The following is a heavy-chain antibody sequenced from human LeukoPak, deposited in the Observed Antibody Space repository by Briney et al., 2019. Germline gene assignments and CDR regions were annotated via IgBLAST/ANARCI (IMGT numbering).Heavy chain of an antibody. CDR3: ARDPCSGGSCYLDY. J-gene: IGHJ4*02. V-gene: IGHV3-21*01. Sequence: GGSLRLSCAASGFTFSSYSMNWVRQAPGKGLEWVSSISSSSSYIYYADSVKGRFTISRDNAKNSLYLQMNSLRAEDTAVYYCARDPCSGGSCYLDYWGQGTLVTVSS. CDR2: ISSSSSYI. CDR1: GFTFSSYS. D-gene: IGHD2-15*01.